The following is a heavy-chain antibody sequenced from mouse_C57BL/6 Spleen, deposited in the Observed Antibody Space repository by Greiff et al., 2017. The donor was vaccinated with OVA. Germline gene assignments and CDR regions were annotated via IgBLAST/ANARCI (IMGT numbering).Heavy chain of an antibody. CDR3: ARSYYYGSSRYYYAMDY. CDR2: IYPGDGDT. D-gene: IGHD1-1*01. CDR1: GYAFSSYW. V-gene: IGHV1-80*01. J-gene: IGHJ4*01. Sequence: QVQLQQPGAELVKPGASVKISCKASGYAFSSYWMNWVKQRPGKGLEWIGQIYPGDGDTNYNGKFKGKATLTADKSSSTAYMQLSSLTSEDSAVYFCARSYYYGSSRYYYAMDYWGQGTSVTVSS.